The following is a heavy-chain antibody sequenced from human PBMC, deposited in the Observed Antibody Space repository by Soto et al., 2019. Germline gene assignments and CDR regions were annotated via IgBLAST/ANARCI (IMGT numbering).Heavy chain of an antibody. J-gene: IGHJ5*02. Sequence: ASVKVSCKASGYTFTGYYMHWVRQAPGQGLEWMGWINPNSGGTNYAQKFQGRVTMTRDTSISTAYMELSRLRSDDTAVYYCARKTGIGDWFDPWGQGTLVTSPQ. D-gene: IGHD7-27*01. V-gene: IGHV1-2*02. CDR1: GYTFTGYY. CDR2: INPNSGGT. CDR3: ARKTGIGDWFDP.